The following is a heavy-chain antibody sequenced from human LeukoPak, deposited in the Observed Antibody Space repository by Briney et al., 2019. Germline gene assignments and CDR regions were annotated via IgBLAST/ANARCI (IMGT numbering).Heavy chain of an antibody. Sequence: SVEVSCKASGGTFSSYAISWVRQAPGQGLEWMGRIIPIFGTANYAQKFQGRVTITTDESTSTAYMELSSLRSEDTAVYYCARDQGYSSGWSSGYWGQGTLVTVSS. CDR2: IIPIFGTA. CDR3: ARDQGYSSGWSSGY. CDR1: GGTFSSYA. J-gene: IGHJ4*02. D-gene: IGHD6-19*01. V-gene: IGHV1-69*05.